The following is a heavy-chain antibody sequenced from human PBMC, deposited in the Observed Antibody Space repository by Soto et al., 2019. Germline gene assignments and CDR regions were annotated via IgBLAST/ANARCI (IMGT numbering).Heavy chain of an antibody. J-gene: IGHJ4*02. V-gene: IGHV3-23*01. D-gene: IGHD6-13*01. CDR3: ARDVASFSSWFDY. CDR1: GFIFSDHA. CDR2: ISGNGIAT. Sequence: VGSLRLSCEASGFIFSDHAMSWVRQAPGKGLEWVSAISGNGIATYYADSVKGRFTISRDNSKNTLYLQMNRLTAADTAVYYCARDVASFSSWFDYWGQGTLVTVSS.